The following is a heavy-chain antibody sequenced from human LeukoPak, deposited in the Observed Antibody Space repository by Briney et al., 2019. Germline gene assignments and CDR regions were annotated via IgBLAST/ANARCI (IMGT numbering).Heavy chain of an antibody. CDR1: GYTLTELS. CDR2: FDPEDGET. V-gene: IGHV1-24*01. D-gene: IGHD7-27*01. CDR3: ATDGELGKYYYGMDV. Sequence: ASVKVSCKVSGYTLTELSMHWVRQPPGKGLEWMRGFDPEDGETIYAQKFQGRVTMTEDTSTDTAYMELSSLRSEDTAVYYCATDGELGKYYYGMDVWGQGTTVTVSS. J-gene: IGHJ6*02.